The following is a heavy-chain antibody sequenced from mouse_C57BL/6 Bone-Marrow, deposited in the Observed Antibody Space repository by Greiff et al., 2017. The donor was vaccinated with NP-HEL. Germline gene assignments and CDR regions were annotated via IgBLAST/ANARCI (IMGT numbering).Heavy chain of an antibody. Sequence: EVKLVESGGDLVKPGGSLKLSCAASGFTFSSYGMSWVRQTPDKRLEWVATISSGGSYTYYPDSVKGRFTISRDNANNTTYLQMSSLTSEDTAMDYCARHFSYDSWFAYWGQGTLVTVSA. V-gene: IGHV5-6*01. CDR2: ISSGGSYT. CDR3: ARHFSYDSWFAY. D-gene: IGHD2-4*01. J-gene: IGHJ3*01. CDR1: GFTFSSYG.